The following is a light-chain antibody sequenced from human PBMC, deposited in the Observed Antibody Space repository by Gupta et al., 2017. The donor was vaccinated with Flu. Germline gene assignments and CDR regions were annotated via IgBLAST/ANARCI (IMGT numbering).Light chain of an antibody. CDR1: QRVSTP. Sequence: DIQMTQSPSPLSASVGDRVTITCRASQRVSTPFAWYQQKPGKDPKLLISWASNLDTGVPSRFSGCGSGTEFALTISSVQPDDFAAYYCQQYNTYAPLTFGGGTKIEIK. V-gene: IGKV1-5*03. CDR2: WAS. CDR3: QQYNTYAPLT. J-gene: IGKJ4*01.